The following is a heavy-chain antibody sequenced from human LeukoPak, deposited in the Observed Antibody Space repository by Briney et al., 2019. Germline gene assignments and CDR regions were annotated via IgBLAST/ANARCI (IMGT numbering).Heavy chain of an antibody. J-gene: IGHJ4*02. V-gene: IGHV3-30*18. D-gene: IGHD3-3*01. CDR3: AKDPRFLEWLY. Sequence: GGSLRLSCAASGFTFSSYGMHWVRQAPGKGLEWVAVISYDGSNKYYADSVKGRFTIPRDNSKNTLYLQMNSLRAEDTAVYYCAKDPRFLEWLYWGQGTLVTVSS. CDR2: ISYDGSNK. CDR1: GFTFSSYG.